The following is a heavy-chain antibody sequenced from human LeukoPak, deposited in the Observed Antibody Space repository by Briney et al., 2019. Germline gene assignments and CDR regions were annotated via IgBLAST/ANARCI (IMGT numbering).Heavy chain of an antibody. Sequence: GGSLRLSCAASGFTFSSYWMSWVRQAPGKGLEWVANIKQDGSEKNYVDSVKGRFSISRDNAKNSLYLQMNSLRAEDTALYYCAKASGSYTAFDIWGQGTMVTVSS. V-gene: IGHV3-7*03. CDR2: IKQDGSEK. J-gene: IGHJ3*02. CDR3: AKASGSYTAFDI. CDR1: GFTFSSYW. D-gene: IGHD1-26*01.